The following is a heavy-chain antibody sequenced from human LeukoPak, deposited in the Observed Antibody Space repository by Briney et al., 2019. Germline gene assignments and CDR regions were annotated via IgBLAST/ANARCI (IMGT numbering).Heavy chain of an antibody. J-gene: IGHJ4*02. V-gene: IGHV3-7*01. CDR3: ASYYYGSETSFGY. CDR2: INKDGSAK. CDR1: GFTSSDHW. D-gene: IGHD3-10*01. Sequence: GGSLRLSCAASGFTSSDHWMSWLRQAPGKGLEWVANINKDGSAKSYVDSVKGRFTISRDNAKNSLYLQMNSLRVEDTAVYYCASYYYGSETSFGYWGQGTLVTVSS.